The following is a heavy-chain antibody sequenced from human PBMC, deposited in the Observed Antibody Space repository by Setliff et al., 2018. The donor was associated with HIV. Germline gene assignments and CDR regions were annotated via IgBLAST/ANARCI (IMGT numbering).Heavy chain of an antibody. J-gene: IGHJ4*02. CDR3: ARGGRGSGSYYWDYYFDY. D-gene: IGHD3-10*01. CDR2: IYYSGST. V-gene: IGHV4-38-2*02. CDR1: GFSISSGYY. Sequence: SETLSLTCTVSGFSISSGYYWAWIRQPPGKGLEWIGSIYYSGSTNYNPSLKSRVTISVDTSKNQFSRKLSSVTAADTAVYYCARGGRGSGSYYWDYYFDYWGQGTLVTVS.